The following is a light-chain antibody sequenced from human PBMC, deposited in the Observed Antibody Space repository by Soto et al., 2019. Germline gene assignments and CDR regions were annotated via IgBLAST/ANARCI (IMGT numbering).Light chain of an antibody. J-gene: IGLJ2*01. Sequence: QSALTQPASVSGSPGQSITISCTGTSSDVGRYNYVSWYQQHPGKAPKLMIYDVNNRPSGVSNRFSGSKSGNTASLTISGLQAEDEADYYCSSYTSSSTRVVFGEGTKLTVL. CDR2: DVN. CDR3: SSYTSSSTRVV. V-gene: IGLV2-14*01. CDR1: SSDVGRYNY.